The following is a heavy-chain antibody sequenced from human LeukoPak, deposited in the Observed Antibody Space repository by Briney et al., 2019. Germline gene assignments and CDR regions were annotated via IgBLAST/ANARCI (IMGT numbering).Heavy chain of an antibody. J-gene: IGHJ4*02. CDR1: GYSISSGYY. CDR2: IYHSGST. D-gene: IGHD1-26*01. Sequence: SETLSLTCAVSGYSISSGYYWGWIRPPPGKGLEWIGNIYHSGSTDYNPSLKSRLTISVDTSKNQFSLKLNSVTAADTAVYYCARGATSGSYESDYWGQGTLVTVSS. CDR3: ARGATSGSYESDY. V-gene: IGHV4-38-2*01.